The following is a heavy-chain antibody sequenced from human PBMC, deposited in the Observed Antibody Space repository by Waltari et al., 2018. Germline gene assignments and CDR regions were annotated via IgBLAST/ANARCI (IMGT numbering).Heavy chain of an antibody. D-gene: IGHD3-9*01. CDR3: ARFRPADYYPHVRFDS. Sequence: QLQLQESGPRLVRPSETLSLTCTAFGDSISSSSTLYWGWIRQPPGKGPEWLGTLYYRGSTYYNPSLGSRVSMSIDTSKNQFSLTLNSVTAADTAVYYCARFRPADYYPHVRFDSWGKGSLVTVSS. CDR1: GDSISSSSTLY. J-gene: IGHJ4*02. CDR2: LYYRGST. V-gene: IGHV4-39*01.